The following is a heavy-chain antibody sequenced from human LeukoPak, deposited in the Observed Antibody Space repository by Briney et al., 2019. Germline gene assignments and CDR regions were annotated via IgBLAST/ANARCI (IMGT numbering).Heavy chain of an antibody. Sequence: SETLSLTCAVSGGSVNSHFCSWVRHSPGKELEWIGYYYYGGSTLYNPSLSSRVTISVDASKDHFSLRLNSVTGADTGVYYCAIMGSAYGNAFDVWGQGTMVTVSP. V-gene: IGHV4-59*02. CDR3: AIMGSAYGNAFDV. CDR2: YYYGGST. D-gene: IGHD3-3*01. CDR1: GGSVNSHF. J-gene: IGHJ3*01.